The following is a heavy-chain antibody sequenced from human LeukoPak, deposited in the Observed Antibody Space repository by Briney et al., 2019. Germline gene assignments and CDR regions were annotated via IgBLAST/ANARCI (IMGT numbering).Heavy chain of an antibody. CDR1: GYTFTSYG. CDR3: ARADILTGYYAFDI. Sequence: GASVKVSCKASGYTFTSYGISWVRQAPGQGLEWMGWISAYNGNTNYAQKLQGRVTMTTDTSTSTAYMELRSLRSDDTAVYYCARADILTGYYAFDIWGQGTMVTVSS. J-gene: IGHJ3*02. CDR2: ISAYNGNT. V-gene: IGHV1-18*01. D-gene: IGHD3-9*01.